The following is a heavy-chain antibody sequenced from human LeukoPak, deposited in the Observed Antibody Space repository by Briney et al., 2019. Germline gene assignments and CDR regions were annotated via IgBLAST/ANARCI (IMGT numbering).Heavy chain of an antibody. CDR3: ARTSGWSYQDLDY. V-gene: IGHV1-69*13. J-gene: IGHJ4*02. CDR2: IIPIFGTV. CDR1: GGTFSSYA. D-gene: IGHD6-19*01. Sequence: GASVKVSCKASGGTFSSYAISWVRQAPEQGLEWMGGIIPIFGTVKYAQKFQGRVTITADESTSTAYMELSSLRSEDTAVYYCARTSGWSYQDLDYWGQGTLVTVSS.